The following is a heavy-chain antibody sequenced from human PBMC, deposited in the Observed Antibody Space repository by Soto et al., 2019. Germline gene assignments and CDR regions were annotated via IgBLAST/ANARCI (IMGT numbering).Heavy chain of an antibody. D-gene: IGHD4-4*01. CDR1: GGSINSYY. CDR2: IYSSGST. CDR3: ARLSNYGWFDP. Sequence: SGSLDLTRAVSGGSINSYYLSWIRQPPGKGLEWIGYIYSSGSTNYNPSLKSRVTISVDTSKNQFSLRLSSVTAADTAVYYCARLSNYGWFDPWGQGTLVTVYS. J-gene: IGHJ5*02. V-gene: IGHV4-59*01.